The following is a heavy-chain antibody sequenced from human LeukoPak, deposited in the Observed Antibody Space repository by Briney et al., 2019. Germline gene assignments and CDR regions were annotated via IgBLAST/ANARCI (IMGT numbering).Heavy chain of an antibody. D-gene: IGHD2-2*01. J-gene: IGHJ4*02. CDR2: ISAYNGNT. CDR1: GYTFTNYG. CDR3: ARVGAYCTSTSCLDY. V-gene: IGHV1-18*01. Sequence: VXXSXKASGYTFTNYGISWVRQAPGQGLEWMGWISAYNGNTNYAQKLQGRVTMTTDTSTSTAYMELRSLTSDDTAVYYCARVGAYCTSTSCLDYWGQGTLVTVSS.